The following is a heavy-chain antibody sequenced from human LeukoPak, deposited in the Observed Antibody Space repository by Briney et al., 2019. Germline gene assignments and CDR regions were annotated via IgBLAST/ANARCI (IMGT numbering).Heavy chain of an antibody. CDR3: ASGRMAGRRVDY. J-gene: IGHJ4*02. D-gene: IGHD6-6*01. V-gene: IGHV4-39*07. CDR1: GGSISSSSYY. Sequence: SETLSLTCTVSGGSISSSSYYWGWIRQPPGKGLEWIGEINHSGSTNYNPSLKSRVTISVDTSKNQFSLKLSSVTAADTALYYCASGRMAGRRVDYWGQGTLVTVSS. CDR2: INHSGST.